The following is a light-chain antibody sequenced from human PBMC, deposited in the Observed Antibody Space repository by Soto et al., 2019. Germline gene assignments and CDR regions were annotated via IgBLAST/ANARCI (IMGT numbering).Light chain of an antibody. CDR1: SSDVGGYNF. CDR2: EVS. J-gene: IGLJ1*01. V-gene: IGLV2-14*01. Sequence: QSALTQPASVSGSPGQSITISCTGTSSDVGGYNFVSWYQQHPGKAPKLMIYEVSNRPSGVSNRFSGFKSGNTASLTISGLQAEYEADYYCSSYTSSTTLYVFGTGTKVTVL. CDR3: SSYTSSTTLYV.